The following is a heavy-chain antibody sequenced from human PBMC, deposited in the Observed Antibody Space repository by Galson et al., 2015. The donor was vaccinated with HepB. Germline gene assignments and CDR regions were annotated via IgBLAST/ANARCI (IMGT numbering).Heavy chain of an antibody. D-gene: IGHD2-15*01. Sequence: QSGAEVKRPGESLRTPCKGSGYSFTRYWICWVRQMPGQGLEWMGRIDPTDSYTNYTPSFQGHVTISADKSISTAYLQWSSLKASDTAMYYCARHPPPPVIVVDYYYGMDVWGQGTTVTVSS. J-gene: IGHJ6*02. CDR2: IDPTDSYT. V-gene: IGHV5-10-1*01. CDR3: ARHPPPPVIVVDYYYGMDV. CDR1: GYSFTRYW.